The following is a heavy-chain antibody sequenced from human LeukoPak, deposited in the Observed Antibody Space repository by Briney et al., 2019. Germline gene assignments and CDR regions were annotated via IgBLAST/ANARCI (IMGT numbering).Heavy chain of an antibody. CDR1: GFTFSSYA. D-gene: IGHD6-6*01. CDR2: ISYDGSNK. Sequence: PGGSLRLSCAASGFTFSSYAMHWVRQAPGKGLEWVAVISYDGSNKYYADSVKGRFTIARDNSKNTLYLQMNSLRAEDTAVYYCAKVIAARNYYYYYMDVWGKGTTVTVSS. CDR3: AKVIAARNYYYYYMDV. V-gene: IGHV3-30*04. J-gene: IGHJ6*03.